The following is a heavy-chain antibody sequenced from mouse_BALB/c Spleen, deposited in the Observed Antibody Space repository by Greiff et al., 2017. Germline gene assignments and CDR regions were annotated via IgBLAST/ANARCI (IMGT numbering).Heavy chain of an antibody. D-gene: IGHD2-1*01. Sequence: QVQLKQPGAELVKPGASVKMSCKASGYTFTSYWMHWVKQRPGQGLEWIGVIDPSDSYTSYNQKFKGKATLTVDTSSSTAYMQLSSLTSEDSAVYYCTRYYGNYPYWYFDVWGAGTTVTVSS. CDR1: GYTFTSYW. V-gene: IGHV1S127*01. CDR2: IDPSDSYT. J-gene: IGHJ1*01. CDR3: TRYYGNYPYWYFDV.